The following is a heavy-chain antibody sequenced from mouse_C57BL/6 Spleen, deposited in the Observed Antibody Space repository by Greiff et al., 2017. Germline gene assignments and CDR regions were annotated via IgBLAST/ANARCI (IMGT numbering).Heavy chain of an antibody. D-gene: IGHD1-1*01. CDR1: GYTFNSYW. V-gene: IGHV1-72*01. Sequence: QVPLQQPGAELVKPGASVKLSCKASGYTFNSYWMHWVKQRPVRGLEWIGRIDPNSGGTKYNEKFKSKATLTVDKPSSTSYMQLSSLSSEDSAVYYCAGSYSSTYYLDYWCQGTCRRVSS. J-gene: IGHJ2*02. CDR3: AGSYSSTYYLDY. CDR2: IDPNSGGT.